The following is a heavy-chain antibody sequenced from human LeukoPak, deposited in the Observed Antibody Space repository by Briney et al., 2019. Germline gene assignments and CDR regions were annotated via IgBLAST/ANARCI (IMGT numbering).Heavy chain of an antibody. CDR1: GGSISSYY. CDR2: IYYSGST. V-gene: IGHV4-59*01. J-gene: IGHJ5*02. D-gene: IGHD5-18*01. Sequence: SETLSLTCTVSGGSISSYYWSWIRQPPGKGLEWIGYIYYSGSTNYNPSLKSRVTISVDTSKNQFSLKLSSVTAADTAVYYCARVVRIQLWSRFDPRGQGTLVTVSS. CDR3: ARVVRIQLWSRFDP.